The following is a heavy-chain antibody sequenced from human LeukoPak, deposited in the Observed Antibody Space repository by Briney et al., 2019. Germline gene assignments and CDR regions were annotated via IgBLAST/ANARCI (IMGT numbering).Heavy chain of an antibody. Sequence: KPSETLSLTCTVSGGSISSYYWSWIRQPAGKGLEWIGRIYTSGSTNYNPSLKSRVTISVDTSKNQFSLKLSSVTAADTAVYYCARVTWSTYYYGSGSSHNWFDPWGQGTLVTVSS. V-gene: IGHV4-4*07. CDR1: GGSISSYY. J-gene: IGHJ5*02. CDR2: IYTSGST. D-gene: IGHD3-10*01. CDR3: ARVTWSTYYYGSGSSHNWFDP.